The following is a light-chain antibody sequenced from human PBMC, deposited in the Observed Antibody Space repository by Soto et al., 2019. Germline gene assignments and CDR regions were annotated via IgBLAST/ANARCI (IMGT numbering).Light chain of an antibody. CDR3: SSYAGSNNPAI. CDR1: SSDVGGYNY. Sequence: QSSLTQPPSASGSPGQSVTISCTGTSSDVGGYNYVSWYQQHPGKAPKFLIFEVSRRPSGVPDRFSGSKSGNTASLTVSGLQVDDEADYYCSSYAGSNNPAIFGGGTKLTVL. V-gene: IGLV2-8*01. CDR2: EVS. J-gene: IGLJ2*01.